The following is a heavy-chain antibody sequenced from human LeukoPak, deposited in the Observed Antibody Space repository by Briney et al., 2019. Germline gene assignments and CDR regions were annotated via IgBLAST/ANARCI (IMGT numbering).Heavy chain of an antibody. CDR1: GFTFRNYW. V-gene: IGHV3-74*01. Sequence: PGGSLRLSCAASGFTFRNYWMHWIRHAPGKGLLCVSRISGDGNSATYADSVKGRFTISRDNAKNTLYLQLSSLRVEDTAVYYCARGYNSAPDYWGQGTLVTVSS. CDR3: ARGYNSAPDY. CDR2: ISGDGNSA. D-gene: IGHD5-24*01. J-gene: IGHJ4*02.